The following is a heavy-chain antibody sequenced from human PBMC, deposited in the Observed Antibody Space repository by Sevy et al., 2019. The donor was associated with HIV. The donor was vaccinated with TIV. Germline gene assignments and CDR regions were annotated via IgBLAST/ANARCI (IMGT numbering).Heavy chain of an antibody. CDR2: ISGSGDGST. CDR3: AKDLILVVGEALDV. Sequence: GGSLRLSCAASGFSFSNYAMNWVRQAPGKGLEWVSAISGSGDGSTFYADSVKGRFTISGDNSKNKVDLHMTSLRAEDTAVYYCAKDLILVVGEALDVWGQGTMVTVSS. J-gene: IGHJ3*01. V-gene: IGHV3-23*01. D-gene: IGHD3-22*01. CDR1: GFSFSNYA.